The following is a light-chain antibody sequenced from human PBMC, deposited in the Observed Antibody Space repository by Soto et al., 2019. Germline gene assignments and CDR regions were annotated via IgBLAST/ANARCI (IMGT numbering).Light chain of an antibody. CDR2: AAS. CDR1: QSVSSSY. J-gene: IGKJ2*01. V-gene: IGKV3-20*01. CDR3: QQYGNSVYT. Sequence: EIVLTQSPGTLSLSPGERATLSCRASQSVSSSYLAWYQQNPGQTPRLLIYAASSRATGIPDRFSGSGSGTDFTLTISRLEPEDFAVYYCQQYGNSVYTFGQGTKLEIK.